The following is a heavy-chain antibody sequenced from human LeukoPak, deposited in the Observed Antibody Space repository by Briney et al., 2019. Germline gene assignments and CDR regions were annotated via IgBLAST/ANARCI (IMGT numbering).Heavy chain of an antibody. J-gene: IGHJ3*02. D-gene: IGHD1-20*01. CDR1: GFTFTSCW. CDR2: IKPDGSEK. Sequence: GGSLRLSCAASGFTFTSCWMNWVRQAPGKGLEWVANIKPDGSEKYYVDSVKGRFTISRDNAKNSLFLQMNSLRAEDTAVYYCARGNWNDRAFDIWGQGTMVAVSS. V-gene: IGHV3-7*01. CDR3: ARGNWNDRAFDI.